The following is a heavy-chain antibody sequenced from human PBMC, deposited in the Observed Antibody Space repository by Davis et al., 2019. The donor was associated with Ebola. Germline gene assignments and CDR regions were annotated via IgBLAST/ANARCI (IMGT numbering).Heavy chain of an antibody. Sequence: GESLKISCAASGFTFSSYDMHWVRQASGKGLEWVGRIRSKANSYATAYAASVKGRFTISRDDSKNTAYLQMNSLKTEDTAVYYCTGTLRNFDYWGQGTLVTVSS. CDR2: IRSKANSYAT. V-gene: IGHV3-73*01. D-gene: IGHD1-1*01. CDR1: GFTFSSYD. J-gene: IGHJ4*02. CDR3: TGTLRNFDY.